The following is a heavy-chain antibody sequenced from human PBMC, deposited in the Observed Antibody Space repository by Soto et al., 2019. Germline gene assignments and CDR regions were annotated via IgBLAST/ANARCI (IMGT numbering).Heavy chain of an antibody. J-gene: IGHJ6*02. D-gene: IGHD3-22*01. V-gene: IGHV1-69*06. CDR1: GGTFSSYA. CDR2: IIPIFGTA. Sequence: ASVKVSCKASGGTFSSYAISWVRQAPGQGLEWMGGIIPIFGTANYAQKFQGRVTITADKSTSTAYMELSSLRSEDTAVYYCARVVYYDSSGLDYYYYGMDVWGQGTTVTVSS. CDR3: ARVVYYDSSGLDYYYYGMDV.